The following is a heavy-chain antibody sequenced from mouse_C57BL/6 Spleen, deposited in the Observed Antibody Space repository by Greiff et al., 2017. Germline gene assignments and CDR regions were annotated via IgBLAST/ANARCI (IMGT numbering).Heavy chain of an antibody. V-gene: IGHV1-82*01. Sequence: QVQLKQSGPELVKPGASVKISCTASGYAFSSSWMNWVKQRPGKGLEWIGRIYPGDGNTNYNGKFKGKATLTADKSSNTAYMQLSSLTSEDSAVYFCARSTPGYLEYWGQGTTLTVSS. CDR2: IYPGDGNT. CDR1: GYAFSSSW. CDR3: ARSTPGYLEY. J-gene: IGHJ2*01.